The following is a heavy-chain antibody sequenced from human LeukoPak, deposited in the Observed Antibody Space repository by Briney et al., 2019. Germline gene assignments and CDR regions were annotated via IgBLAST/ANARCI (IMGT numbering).Heavy chain of an antibody. D-gene: IGHD7-27*01. V-gene: IGHV1-8*03. Sequence: ASVKVSCKASGYTFTSYDINWVRQATGQGLEWMGWMNPNSGNTGYAQKFQGRVTITRNTSISTAYMELSSLRSEDTAVYYCARAPLGKKEGKNIYYFDYWGQGTLVTVSS. CDR1: GYTFTSYD. J-gene: IGHJ4*02. CDR2: MNPNSGNT. CDR3: ARAPLGKKEGKNIYYFDY.